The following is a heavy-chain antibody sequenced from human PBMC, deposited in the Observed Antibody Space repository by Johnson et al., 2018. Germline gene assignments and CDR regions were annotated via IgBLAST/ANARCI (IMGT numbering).Heavy chain of an antibody. J-gene: IGHJ1*01. Sequence: ITLKESGPTQVKPTQTLTLTCTFSGFSLSTSGMAVGWIPQPPRTPLEWLDLIYWNDNNRYRPSLNSRLTITKDTSKNQVVLTMTNMDPVDTATDYCAHSVDCGGDCPLGGSFQHWGQGTLVTVSS. CDR3: AHSVDCGGDCPLGGSFQH. CDR2: IYWNDNN. CDR1: GFSLSTSGMA. V-gene: IGHV2-5*01. D-gene: IGHD2-21*02.